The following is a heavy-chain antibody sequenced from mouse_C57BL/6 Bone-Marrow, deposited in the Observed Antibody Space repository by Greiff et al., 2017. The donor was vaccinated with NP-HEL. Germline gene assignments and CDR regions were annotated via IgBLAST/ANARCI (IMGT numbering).Heavy chain of an antibody. Sequence: SGPELVKPGASVKISCKASGYSFTDYNMNWVKQSNGKSLEWIGVINPNYGTTSYNQKFKGKATLTVDQSSSTAYMQLNSLTSEDSAVYYCAREGIYYGYPIDGAMDYWGQGTSVTVSS. J-gene: IGHJ4*01. V-gene: IGHV1-39*01. CDR3: AREGIYYGYPIDGAMDY. D-gene: IGHD2-2*01. CDR2: INPNYGTT. CDR1: GYSFTDYN.